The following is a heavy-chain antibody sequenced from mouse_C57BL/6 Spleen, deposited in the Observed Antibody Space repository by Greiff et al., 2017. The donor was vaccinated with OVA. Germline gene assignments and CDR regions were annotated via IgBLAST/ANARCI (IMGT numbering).Heavy chain of an antibody. CDR2: INTNNGGT. V-gene: IGHV1-26*01. J-gene: IGHJ3*01. Sequence: VQLQQSGPELVKPGASVKISCKASGYTFTDYYMNWVKQSHGKSLEWIGDINTNNGGTSYNQKFKGKATLTVDKSSSTAYMELRSLTSEDSAVYYCARGGYDYPPFAYWGQGTLVTVSA. CDR3: ARGGYDYPPFAY. CDR1: GYTFTDYY. D-gene: IGHD2-4*01.